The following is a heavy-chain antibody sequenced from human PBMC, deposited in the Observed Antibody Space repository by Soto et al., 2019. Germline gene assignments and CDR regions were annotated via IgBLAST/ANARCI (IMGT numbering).Heavy chain of an antibody. CDR2: IYHSGST. CDR1: GYSISSGYY. J-gene: IGHJ6*02. V-gene: IGHV4-38-2*02. Sequence: SETLSLTCAVPGYSISSGYYWGWIRQPPGKGLEWIGSIYHSGSTYYNPSLKSRVTISVDTSKNQFSLKLSSVTATDTAVYYCARDGVLWFGELWFRDYYYGMDVWGQGTTVT. D-gene: IGHD3-10*01. CDR3: ARDGVLWFGELWFRDYYYGMDV.